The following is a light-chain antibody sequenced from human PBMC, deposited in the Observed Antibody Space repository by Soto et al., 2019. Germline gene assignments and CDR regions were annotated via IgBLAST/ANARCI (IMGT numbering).Light chain of an antibody. V-gene: IGKV1-39*01. Sequence: DIQMTQSPSSLSASVGDRVTITCRASQSISSYLNWYQQKPGKAPKLLIYAASSLQSGVPSRFSGSGSGTDFTLTISSLQPEDFATYYCQQSYSTPTTFGQGTRLAIK. CDR1: QSISSY. CDR3: QQSYSTPTT. J-gene: IGKJ5*01. CDR2: AAS.